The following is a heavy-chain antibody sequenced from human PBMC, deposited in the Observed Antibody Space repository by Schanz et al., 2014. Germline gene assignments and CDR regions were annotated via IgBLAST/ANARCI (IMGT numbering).Heavy chain of an antibody. Sequence: VQLVESGGGLVQPGGSLRLSCAASGFTFSSYWMSWVRQAPGKGLEWVANIKHDGGEKYYVDSVKGRFTISRDNAKNSLYLQMNSLRAEDTAVYYCVKDLQRELLRDDHYYGMDVWGQGTTVTVSS. J-gene: IGHJ6*02. V-gene: IGHV3-7*01. CDR2: IKHDGGEK. CDR3: VKDLQRELLRDDHYYGMDV. D-gene: IGHD1-26*01. CDR1: GFTFSSYW.